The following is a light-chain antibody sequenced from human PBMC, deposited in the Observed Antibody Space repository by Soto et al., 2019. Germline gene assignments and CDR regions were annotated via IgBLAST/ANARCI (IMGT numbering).Light chain of an antibody. J-gene: IGKJ5*01. CDR1: QGIKKY. CDR3: QNYDSDTIT. Sequence: DIHMAHSPSPLSASVGSRVSIPCRASQGIKKYLAWYQQKPGKVPKVLIYAASTLQPGVPSRFSGSGSGTEFTLTINSLQPDDIETYYCQNYDSDTITFGQGTRLEIK. V-gene: IGKV1-27*01. CDR2: AAS.